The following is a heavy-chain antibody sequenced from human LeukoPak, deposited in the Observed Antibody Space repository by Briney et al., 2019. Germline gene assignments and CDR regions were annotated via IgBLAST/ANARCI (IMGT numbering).Heavy chain of an antibody. J-gene: IGHJ4*02. CDR2: IRYDGSNK. V-gene: IGHV3-30*02. D-gene: IGHD3-3*01. CDR3: VKDMYYDFWSGYPDY. Sequence: GGSLRLSCAASGFTFSSYGMHWVRQAPGKGLEWVAFIRYDGSNKYYADSVKGRFTISRDNSKNTLYLQMNSLRAEDTAVYYCVKDMYYDFWSGYPDYWGQGTLVTVSS. CDR1: GFTFSSYG.